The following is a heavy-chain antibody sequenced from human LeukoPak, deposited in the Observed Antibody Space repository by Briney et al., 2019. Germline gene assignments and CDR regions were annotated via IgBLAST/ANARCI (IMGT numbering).Heavy chain of an antibody. V-gene: IGHV3-7*03. J-gene: IGHJ4*02. D-gene: IGHD2-15*01. CDR1: GFTFSSYW. CDR2: IKQDGTEK. CDR3: ALETVAATPLDY. Sequence: GGSLRLSCAASGFTFSSYWMGWVRQAPGKGLEWVANIKQDGTEKYYVDSVKGRFTISRDNAKNSLYLQMNSLRAEDTAVYYCALETVAATPLDYWGQGTLVTVSS.